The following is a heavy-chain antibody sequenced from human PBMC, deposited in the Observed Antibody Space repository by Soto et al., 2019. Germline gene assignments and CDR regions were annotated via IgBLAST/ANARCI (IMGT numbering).Heavy chain of an antibody. Sequence: QIQLVESGGGVVQPGRSLRLSCAASGFTFNSYGFNWVRQAPGKGLEWVAVIWYDGNTKYYADSVKVRFTISRDNLKNTLYLQMNSLTAEDTAVYYCARPLVAPVAGPYYYGMDVWGQGTTVTVSS. CDR2: IWYDGNTK. V-gene: IGHV3-33*01. CDR1: GFTFNSYG. D-gene: IGHD6-19*01. CDR3: ARPLVAPVAGPYYYGMDV. J-gene: IGHJ6*01.